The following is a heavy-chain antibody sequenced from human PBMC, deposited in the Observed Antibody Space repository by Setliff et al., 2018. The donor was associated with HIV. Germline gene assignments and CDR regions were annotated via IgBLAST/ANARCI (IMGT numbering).Heavy chain of an antibody. CDR1: GFTFSDYY. D-gene: IGHD3-16*02. CDR3: ARPYYDFVWGSYQPDY. Sequence: GGSLRLSCAASGFTFSDYYMSWVRRAPGKGLEWVADINQNGGYKDHVDSVTGRFTISRDNARNSLFLQMNSLKVEDTAVYYCARPYYDFVWGSYQPDYWGQGTLVTVSS. CDR2: INQNGGYK. J-gene: IGHJ4*02. V-gene: IGHV3-7*01.